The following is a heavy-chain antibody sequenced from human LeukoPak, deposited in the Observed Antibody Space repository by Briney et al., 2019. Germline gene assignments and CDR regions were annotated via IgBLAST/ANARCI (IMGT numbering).Heavy chain of an antibody. CDR2: INGGNGNT. J-gene: IGHJ4*01. D-gene: IGHD6-13*01. CDR3: ARQRSPGIAAPGPDFDY. Sequence: GGSLRLSCAASGYTFTSYAMHWVRQAPGKGLEWIGCINGGNGNTKYSQKFQGRVTITSDTSASTAYMELRSLISDDTAVYHCARQRSPGIAAPGPDFDYWGQGTLVTVSS. V-gene: IGHV1-3*01. CDR1: GYTFTSYA.